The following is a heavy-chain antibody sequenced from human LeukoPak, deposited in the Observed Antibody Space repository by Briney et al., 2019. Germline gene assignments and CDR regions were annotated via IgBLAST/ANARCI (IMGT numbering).Heavy chain of an antibody. Sequence: GGSLRLSCAASGFTFSTYAMIWVRQAPGKGLEWVSAISGGGGSTYYADSVKGRFTISRDNSKNTLYLQMSSLRAEDTAVYYCVKDIPFDPWGQGTLVTVSS. CDR1: GFTFSTYA. CDR3: VKDIPFDP. CDR2: ISGGGGST. J-gene: IGHJ5*02. V-gene: IGHV3-23*01. D-gene: IGHD2-2*02.